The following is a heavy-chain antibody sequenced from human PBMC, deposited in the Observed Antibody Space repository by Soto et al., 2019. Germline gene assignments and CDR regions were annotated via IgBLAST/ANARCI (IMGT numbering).Heavy chain of an antibody. V-gene: IGHV1-46*01. CDR2: INPSGGST. CDR1: GYTFSSYY. D-gene: IGHD3-22*01. CDR3: ARDQDSSGYFNWFDP. J-gene: IGHJ5*02. Sequence: ASVKVSFKASGYTFSSYYIHWVRQAPGQGLEWMGIINPSGGSTSYAQKFQGRVAMTRDTSTSTVYMEVSSLRSEDTAVYYCARDQDSSGYFNWFDPWGQGTLVTVSS.